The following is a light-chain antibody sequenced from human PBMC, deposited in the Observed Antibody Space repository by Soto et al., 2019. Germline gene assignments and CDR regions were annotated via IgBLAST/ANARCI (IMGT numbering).Light chain of an antibody. CDR3: QQYYSYPYT. Sequence: AIRMTQSPSSFSASTGDRVTITCRASQDISTSLAWYQQKPGKVPKLLIYSASSLQSGVPANFSGSGSGTDFTLTISRLQSEDFATYYCQQYYSYPYTFGQGTKVEIK. CDR1: QDISTS. J-gene: IGKJ2*01. CDR2: SAS. V-gene: IGKV1-8*01.